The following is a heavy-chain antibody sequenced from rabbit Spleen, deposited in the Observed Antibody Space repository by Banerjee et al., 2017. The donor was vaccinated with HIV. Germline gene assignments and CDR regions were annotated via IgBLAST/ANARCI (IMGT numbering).Heavy chain of an antibody. J-gene: IGHJ6*01. D-gene: IGHD8-1*01. CDR1: GFSFSSSYY. CDR3: ARDTGSSFSSYGMDL. CDR2: INAITAKA. V-gene: IGHV1S40*01. Sequence: QSLEESGGGLVQPEGSLTLTCTASGFSFSSSYYMCWVRQAPGKGLEWIACINAITAKAVYANWAKGRFTISKTSSTTVTLQMTSLTVADTATYFCARDTGSSFSSYGMDLWGQGTLVTVS.